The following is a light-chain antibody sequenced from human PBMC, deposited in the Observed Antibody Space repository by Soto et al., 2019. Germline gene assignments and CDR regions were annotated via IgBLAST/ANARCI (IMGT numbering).Light chain of an antibody. Sequence: DIQITQSPSSLSASLGDRVTITCQASQAISKYLHWYHQRPGKAPILVIYDASNLEAGAPSRFSGGGSGTSFTLTISSLQPEDIGTYFCQQYNNLPYTFGQGTKLDIK. CDR2: DAS. CDR3: QQYNNLPYT. V-gene: IGKV1-33*01. CDR1: QAISKY. J-gene: IGKJ2*01.